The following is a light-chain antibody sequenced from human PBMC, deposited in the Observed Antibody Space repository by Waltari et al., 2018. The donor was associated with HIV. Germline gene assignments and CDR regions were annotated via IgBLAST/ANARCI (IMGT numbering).Light chain of an antibody. CDR1: QSLLHSNGYTK. CDR2: LGS. Sequence: DFVLTKSSLSLPVPPGEPASISCRSIQSLLHSNGYTKFDGYLRKQGQSPQLLIYLGSNRASGVPDRISGSGAGTDFTLKISRVEAEDVGVYYCMQAIETPRITFGQGTKLEIK. V-gene: IGKV2-28*01. CDR3: MQAIETPRIT. J-gene: IGKJ2*01.